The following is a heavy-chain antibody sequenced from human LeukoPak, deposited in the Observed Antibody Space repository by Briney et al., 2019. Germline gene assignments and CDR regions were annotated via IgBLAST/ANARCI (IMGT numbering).Heavy chain of an antibody. CDR3: AKGPFGQWELLALDY. D-gene: IGHD1-26*01. J-gene: IGHJ4*02. CDR2: ISGSGGST. Sequence: PGGSLRLSCAASGFTLSSYAMSWVRQAPGKGLEWVSAISGSGGSTYYADSAKGRFTISRDNSKNTLYLQMNSLRAEDTAVYYCAKGPFGQWELLALDYWGQGTLVTVSS. CDR1: GFTLSSYA. V-gene: IGHV3-23*01.